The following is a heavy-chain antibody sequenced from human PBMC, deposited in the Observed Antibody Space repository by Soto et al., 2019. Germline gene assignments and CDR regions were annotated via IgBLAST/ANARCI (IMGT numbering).Heavy chain of an antibody. CDR1: GDSVSSYY. J-gene: IGHJ4*02. D-gene: IGHD2-2*01. CDR2: IYYSGST. Sequence: AETLYLTCTVSGDSVSSYYWGWIRQPPGKGLEWIGYIYYSGSTNYNPSLKSRVTISVDTSKNQFSLKLSSVTAADAAVYYCARSKDIVVVPAAITFDYWGQGTLVTVSS. V-gene: IGHV4-59*02. CDR3: ARSKDIVVVPAAITFDY.